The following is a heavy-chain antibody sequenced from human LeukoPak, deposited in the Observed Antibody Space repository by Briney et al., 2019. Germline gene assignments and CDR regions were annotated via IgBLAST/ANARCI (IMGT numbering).Heavy chain of an antibody. D-gene: IGHD2-21*02. V-gene: IGHV3-30*02. Sequence: PGGSLRLSCAASGFTFSSYAMLCVRPAPGQGLVWVAFTRHDGSIKYYADSVKGRFTISRDNSKNTLYLQMNRLRTEDTAVYYCARGDCSGDCYHPLYYWGQGSLVTVSS. CDR2: TRHDGSIK. CDR1: GFTFSSYA. CDR3: ARGDCSGDCYHPLYY. J-gene: IGHJ4*02.